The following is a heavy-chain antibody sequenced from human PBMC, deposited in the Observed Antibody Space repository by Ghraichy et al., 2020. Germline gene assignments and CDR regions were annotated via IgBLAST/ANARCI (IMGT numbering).Heavy chain of an antibody. CDR2: IKQDGSEK. CDR3: APATSGDGSRYYYYYGMDV. V-gene: IGHV3-7*01. Sequence: GGSLRLSCAASGFTFSNYWMGWVRQAPGKGLEWVANIKQDGSEKNYVDSVKGRFIISRDNAKNSLFLQMNSLRVEDTAVYYCAPATSGDGSRYYYYYGMDVRGTGATVVVST. J-gene: IGHJ6*04. CDR1: GFTFSNYW. D-gene: IGHD2-21*01.